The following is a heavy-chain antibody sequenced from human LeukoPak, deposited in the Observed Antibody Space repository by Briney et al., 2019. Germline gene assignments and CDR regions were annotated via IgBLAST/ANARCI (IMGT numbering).Heavy chain of an antibody. D-gene: IGHD3-10*01. CDR2: IYYSGST. V-gene: IGHV4-59*01. CDR1: GGSISSYY. Sequence: SETLSLTCTVSGGSISSYYWSWIRQPPGKGLEWIGYIYYSGSTNYNPSLKSRVTISVDTSKNQFSLKLSSVTAADTAVYYCAREGEYYDSGSYPWSQGTLVTVSS. CDR3: AREGEYYDSGSYP. J-gene: IGHJ4*02.